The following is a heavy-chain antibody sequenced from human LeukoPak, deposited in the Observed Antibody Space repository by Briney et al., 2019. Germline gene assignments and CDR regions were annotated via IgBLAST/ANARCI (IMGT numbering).Heavy chain of an antibody. Sequence: SETLSLTCTVSDGSITSYYWNWIRQPAGKGLEWIGRIWSSGTTKYNPSLKSRVTMSADTSKNQFSLKLRSVTAADTAVYYCAXXIGYYGSGAHDYWGQGTLVTVSS. D-gene: IGHD3-10*01. J-gene: IGHJ4*02. CDR1: DGSITSYY. CDR3: AXXIGYYGSGAHDY. CDR2: IWSSGTT. V-gene: IGHV4-4*07.